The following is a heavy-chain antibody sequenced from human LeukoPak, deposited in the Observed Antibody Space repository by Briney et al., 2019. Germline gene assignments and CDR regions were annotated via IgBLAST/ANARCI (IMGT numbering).Heavy chain of an antibody. CDR1: GFTFSSYS. D-gene: IGHD1-7*01. CDR3: ARYRYNWNLIPYYFDH. V-gene: IGHV3-21*01. Sequence: GGSLRLSCAASGFTFSSYSMNWVRQAPGKGLEWVSSISSSSSYIYYADSVKGRFTISRDNAKNSLYLQMNSLRAEDTAVYYCARYRYNWNLIPYYFDHWGQGTLVTVSS. CDR2: ISSSSSYI. J-gene: IGHJ4*02.